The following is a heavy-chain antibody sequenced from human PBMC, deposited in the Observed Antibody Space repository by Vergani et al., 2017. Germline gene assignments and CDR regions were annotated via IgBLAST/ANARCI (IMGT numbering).Heavy chain of an antibody. CDR2: IRSDESRR. D-gene: IGHD2-15*01. V-gene: IGHV3-30*02. CDR1: GFTFNSYG. CDR3: AKEGGRYCSGGTCCPED. Sequence: QVQLVESGGGVVQPGGSLRLSCAASGFTFNSYGMHWVRQAPGKGLEWVACIRSDESRRYYGDSMEGPFTISRDNSKNTLYLQMKSLRPEDTAVYYCAKEGGRYCSGGTCCPEDWGQGTLVIVSS. J-gene: IGHJ4*01.